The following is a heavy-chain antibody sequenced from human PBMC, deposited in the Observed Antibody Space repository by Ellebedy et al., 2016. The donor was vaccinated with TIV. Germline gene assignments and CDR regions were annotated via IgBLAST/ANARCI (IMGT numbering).Heavy chain of an antibody. D-gene: IGHD2-2*01. Sequence: GGSLRLXXAASGFTVSSFSMSWVRQAPGKGLEWVARIKQDGSAKYCVDSVKGRFTISRDNAKKSLYLQMNSLRTEGTAVYHCARLYCSCSSCECGGQDNFDYWGQGTLVTVSS. CDR3: ARLYCSCSSCECGGQDNFDY. CDR2: IKQDGSAK. V-gene: IGHV3-7*03. J-gene: IGHJ4*02. CDR1: GFTVSSFS.